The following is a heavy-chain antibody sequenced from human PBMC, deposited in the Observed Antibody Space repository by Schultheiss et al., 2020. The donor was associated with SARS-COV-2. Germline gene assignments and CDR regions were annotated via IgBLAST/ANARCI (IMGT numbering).Heavy chain of an antibody. D-gene: IGHD2-15*01. V-gene: IGHV1-18*01. CDR3: ARDALLYCSGGSCYGVY. J-gene: IGHJ4*02. CDR2: ISAYNGNT. Sequence: ASVKVSCKASGYTFTSYGISWVRQAPGQGLEWMGWISAYNGNTNYAQKLQGRVTMTTDTSTSTAYMELRSLRSDDTAVYYCARDALLYCSGGSCYGVYWGQGTLVTVSS. CDR1: GYTFTSYG.